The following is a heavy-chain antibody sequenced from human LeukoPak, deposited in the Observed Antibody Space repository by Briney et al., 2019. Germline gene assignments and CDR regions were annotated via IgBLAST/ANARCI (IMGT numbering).Heavy chain of an antibody. CDR3: ARGDAFSGDH. V-gene: IGHV3-7*04. J-gene: IGHJ4*02. CDR1: GFSFTNFW. Sequence: GGSRRLSCAVSGFSFTNFWMSWVRQAPGRGLEWVANIHPEGNEKYHVESVKGRFTISRENTKNLLFLQMNGLRVEDTAVYYCARGDAFSGDHWGQGTLVTVSS. CDR2: IHPEGNEK.